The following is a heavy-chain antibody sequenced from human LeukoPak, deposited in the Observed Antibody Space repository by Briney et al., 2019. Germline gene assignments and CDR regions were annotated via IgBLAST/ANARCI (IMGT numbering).Heavy chain of an antibody. CDR3: ARDFPFYDSSGFQRDY. Sequence: SETLSLTCTVSGYSISSGYYWGWIRQPPGKGLEWIGSIYHSGSTYYNPSLKSRVTISVDTSKNQFSLKLSSVAAADTAVYYCARDFPFYDSSGFQRDYWGQGTLVTVSS. CDR1: GYSISSGYY. CDR2: IYHSGST. D-gene: IGHD3-22*01. V-gene: IGHV4-38-2*02. J-gene: IGHJ4*02.